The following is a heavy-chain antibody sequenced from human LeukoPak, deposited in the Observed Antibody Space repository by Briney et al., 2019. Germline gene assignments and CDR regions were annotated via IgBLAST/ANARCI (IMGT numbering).Heavy chain of an antibody. V-gene: IGHV1-46*01. Sequence: ASVKVSCKASGYTFTSYYIHWVRQASGQGLEWMGIINPNGGSTSHAQEFQGRVTMTRDTSTSTVYMELSSLRSEDTAIFYCARSGDGYNPHFPLWGQGTLVTVSS. CDR1: GYTFTSYY. CDR2: INPNGGST. J-gene: IGHJ4*02. CDR3: ARSGDGYNPHFPL. D-gene: IGHD5-24*01.